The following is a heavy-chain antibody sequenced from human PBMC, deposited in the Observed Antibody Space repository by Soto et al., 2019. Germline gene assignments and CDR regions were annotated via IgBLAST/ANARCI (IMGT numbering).Heavy chain of an antibody. V-gene: IGHV3-9*01. CDR2: ISWNSDNI. J-gene: IGHJ4*02. D-gene: IGHD1-7*01. CDR1: GFTFDAHA. Sequence: EVQLVESGGGLVQPGRSLRLSCAGSGFTFDAHAMHWVRQAPGKGLEWVSTISWNSDNIHYADSAKGRFTISRDNAKNSLYLQLNSLRAEDTALYYCARCGTTSSFSHIRSWGQGTLVTVSS. CDR3: ARCGTTSSFSHIRS.